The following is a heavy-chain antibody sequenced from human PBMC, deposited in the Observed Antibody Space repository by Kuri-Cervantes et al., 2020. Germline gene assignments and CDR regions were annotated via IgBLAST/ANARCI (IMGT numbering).Heavy chain of an antibody. V-gene: IGHV3-23*01. CDR2: ISGSGGST. D-gene: IGHD3-10*01. J-gene: IGHJ4*02. Sequence: GGSLRLSCAASGFTLSSYDLSWVRQAPGKGLEWVSAISGSGGSTYYADSVKGRFTISRDNSKNTLYLQMNSLRAEDTAVYYCATIGRPDYYGSGSYYNGFDYWGQGTLVTVSS. CDR1: GFTLSSYD. CDR3: ATIGRPDYYGSGSYYNGFDY.